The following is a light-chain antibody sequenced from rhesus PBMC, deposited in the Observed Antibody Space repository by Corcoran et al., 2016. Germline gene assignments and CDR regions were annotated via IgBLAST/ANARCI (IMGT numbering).Light chain of an antibody. CDR1: RSNIGGYH. J-gene: IGLJ1*01. CDR2: ENT. CDR3: QSYDSRLSSYV. Sequence: QSVLTQPPSVSGAPGQRVTISCSGSRSNIGGYHVQWYQQLPGTAPKLLIFENTKRPSGISDRFSGSESGTSASLTITGLQSEDEADYICQSYDSRLSSYVFGAGTRLTVL. V-gene: IGLV1-85*01.